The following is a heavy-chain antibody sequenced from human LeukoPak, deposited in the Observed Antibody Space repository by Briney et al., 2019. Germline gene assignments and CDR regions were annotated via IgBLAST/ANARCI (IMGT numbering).Heavy chain of an antibody. CDR3: AKARSARPRIAAAGTPYY. CDR2: IYSGGST. D-gene: IGHD6-13*01. CDR1: GFTVSSNY. Sequence: GGSLRLSCAASGFTVSSNYMSWVRQAPGKGLEWVSVIYSGGSTYYADSVKGRFTISRDNSKNTLYLQMNSLRAEDTAVYYCAKARSARPRIAAAGTPYYWGQGTLVTVSS. J-gene: IGHJ4*02. V-gene: IGHV3-53*01.